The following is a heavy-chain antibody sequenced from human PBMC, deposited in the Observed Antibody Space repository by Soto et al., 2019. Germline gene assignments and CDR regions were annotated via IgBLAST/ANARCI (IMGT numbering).Heavy chain of an antibody. CDR3: ARDRRGYSGYDDLLGDAFDI. CDR2: ISSSSSYI. CDR1: GFTFSSYS. D-gene: IGHD5-12*01. J-gene: IGHJ3*02. Sequence: GGSLRLSCAASGFTFSSYSMNWVRQAPGKGLEWVSSISSSSSYIYYADSVKGRFTISRDNAKNSLYLQMNSLRAEDTAVYYCARDRRGYSGYDDLLGDAFDIWGQGTMVTVSS. V-gene: IGHV3-21*01.